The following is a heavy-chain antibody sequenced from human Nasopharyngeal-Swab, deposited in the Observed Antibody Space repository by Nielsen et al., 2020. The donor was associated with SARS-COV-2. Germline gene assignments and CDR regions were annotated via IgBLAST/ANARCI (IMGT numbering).Heavy chain of an antibody. J-gene: IGHJ4*02. CDR2: INTDGRRT. CDR3: ARDLGGFCGY. D-gene: IGHD2-21*01. Sequence: GESLKISCAASGFSFSSFWMHWVRQVPGEGLVWVSRINTDGRRTNYAESVKGRFTISRDNVKNMLYLQMNNLRPEDTAVYYCARDLGGFCGYWGQGTLSTVSS. CDR1: GFSFSSFW. V-gene: IGHV3-74*01.